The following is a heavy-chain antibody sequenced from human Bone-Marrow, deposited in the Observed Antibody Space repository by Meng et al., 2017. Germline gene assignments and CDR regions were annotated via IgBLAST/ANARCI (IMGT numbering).Heavy chain of an antibody. J-gene: IGHJ4*02. V-gene: IGHV3-23*01. D-gene: IGHD6-13*01. CDR3: TKGADRIASTGKRYFDY. Sequence: GESLKISCTGSGFIFNSYAMGWVRQAPGKGLEWVSVIGANGGSTSYADSVKSRFTISRDNSKNTLYLQMSSLRADDTAVYYCTKGADRIASTGKRYFDYWGLGTLVTVSS. CDR2: IGANGGST. CDR1: GFIFNSYA.